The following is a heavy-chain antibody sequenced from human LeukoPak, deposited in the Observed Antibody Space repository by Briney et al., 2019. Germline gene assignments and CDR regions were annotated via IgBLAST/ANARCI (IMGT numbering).Heavy chain of an antibody. J-gene: IGHJ4*02. CDR1: GFTFSSYA. Sequence: GSLRLSCAASGFTFSSYAMSWVRQPPGKGLEWIGSVFSSGSTYYNPSLKSRVTMSVDTSKNQFSLKLTSVTAADTAVYYCASNIIVVTAYFDYWGQGTLVTVSS. CDR3: ASNIIVVTAYFDY. V-gene: IGHV4-39*01. CDR2: VFSSGST. D-gene: IGHD2-21*02.